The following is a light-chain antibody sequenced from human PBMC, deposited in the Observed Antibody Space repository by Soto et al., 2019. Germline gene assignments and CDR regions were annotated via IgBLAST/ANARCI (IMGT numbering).Light chain of an antibody. CDR2: GAS. CDR1: QSVSGF. V-gene: IGKV1-39*01. CDR3: QQTYSTLGP. Sequence: DIQMTQSPSSLSASVGDRVTITCRASQSVSGFLNWYQQKPGKAPNLLIYGASTLQTGVPSRFSGSGFGTDFTLTISSLQPEDFATYYCQQTYSTLGPFGGGTKVEIK. J-gene: IGKJ4*01.